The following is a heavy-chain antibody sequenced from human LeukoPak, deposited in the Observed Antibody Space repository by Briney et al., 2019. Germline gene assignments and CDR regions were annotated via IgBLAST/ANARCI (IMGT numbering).Heavy chain of an antibody. CDR3: AREELFYDFWSGSHGAFDV. CDR1: GGSFSGYY. D-gene: IGHD3-3*01. CDR2: INHSGST. V-gene: IGHV4-34*01. J-gene: IGHJ3*01. Sequence: PSETLSLTCAVYGGSFSGYYWSWIRQSPGKGLEWIGEINHSGSTNYNPSLKSRVTISVDMSKNHFSLQLSSVTAPDTALYYCAREELFYDFWSGSHGAFDVWGQGTMVSVSS.